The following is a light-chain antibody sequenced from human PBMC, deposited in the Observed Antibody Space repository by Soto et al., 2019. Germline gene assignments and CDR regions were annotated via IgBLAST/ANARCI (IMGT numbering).Light chain of an antibody. CDR1: QSISSY. J-gene: IGKJ4*01. V-gene: IGKV1-39*01. CDR3: QQSLSTPRT. CDR2: AAS. Sequence: DIQMTQSPSSLSASVGDRVTITCRASQSISSYLNWFQQKPGKAPKLLIYAASSLQSGVPSRFSGSGSGTDFTLTISSLQPEDFATYYCQQSLSTPRTFGGGTKVDIK.